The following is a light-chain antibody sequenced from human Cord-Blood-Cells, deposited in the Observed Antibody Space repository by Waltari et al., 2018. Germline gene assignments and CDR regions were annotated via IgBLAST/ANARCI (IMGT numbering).Light chain of an antibody. CDR3: CSYAGSFVV. Sequence: QSALTQPRSVSGSPGQSVTISCTGTSRDVGGYNYVSWYQQHPGKAPKLMIYDVRKRPSGGPDRFSGSKSGNTASLTISGLQAEDEADYYCCSYAGSFVVFGGGTKLTVL. CDR2: DVR. J-gene: IGLJ2*01. V-gene: IGLV2-11*01. CDR1: SRDVGGYNY.